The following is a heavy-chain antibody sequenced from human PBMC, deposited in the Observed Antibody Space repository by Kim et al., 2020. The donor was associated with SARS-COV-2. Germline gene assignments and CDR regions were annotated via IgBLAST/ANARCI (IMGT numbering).Heavy chain of an antibody. J-gene: IGHJ4*02. CDR1: GGSISSTKW. Sequence: SETLSLTCAVSGGSISSTKWWSWVRQSPGKGLEWIGEIHYSGSTNYNPSLKSRVTISVDKSKNQFSLSLNSVTAADAAVYYCARVPKYPTVWFDYWGQGTLVTVSS. V-gene: IGHV4-4*02. CDR2: IHYSGST. D-gene: IGHD3-16*01. CDR3: ARVPKYPTVWFDY.